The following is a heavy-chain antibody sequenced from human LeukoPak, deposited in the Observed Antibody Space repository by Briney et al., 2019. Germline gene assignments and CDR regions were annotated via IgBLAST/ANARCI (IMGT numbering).Heavy chain of an antibody. V-gene: IGHV3-43*02. CDR1: GFTFDDYA. D-gene: IGHD3-10*01. CDR2: ISGDGGST. CDR3: ARVLLWFGGDYGMDV. J-gene: IGHJ6*02. Sequence: GGSLRLSCAASGFTFDDYAMHWVRQAPGKGLEWVSLISGDGGSTYYADSVKGRFTISRDNSKNSLYLQMNSLRTEDTALYYCARVLLWFGGDYGMDVWGQGTTVTASS.